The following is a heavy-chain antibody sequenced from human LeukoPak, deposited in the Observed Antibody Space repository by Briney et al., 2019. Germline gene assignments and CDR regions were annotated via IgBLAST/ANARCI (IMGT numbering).Heavy chain of an antibody. CDR1: GFTFSSYV. CDR3: ARTSGSHKAGAFDI. J-gene: IGHJ3*02. D-gene: IGHD1-26*01. CDR2: ISHDGFI. Sequence: QPGGSLRLSCETAGFTFSSYVMHWVRRTPGKGLVWVSRISHDGFISYADSVKGRFTISRDNAKNTLILQMNSLRAEDTAVYYCARTSGSHKAGAFDIWGQGTMVTVSS. V-gene: IGHV3-74*01.